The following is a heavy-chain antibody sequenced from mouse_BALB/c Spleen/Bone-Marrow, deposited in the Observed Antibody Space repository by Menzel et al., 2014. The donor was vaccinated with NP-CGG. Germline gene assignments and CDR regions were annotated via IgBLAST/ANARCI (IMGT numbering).Heavy chain of an antibody. V-gene: IGHV1-69*02. Sequence: VQLVESGAELVKPGASVKLSCKASGYTFTSYWMHWVKQRPGQGLVWIGEIDPSDSYTNYNQKFKGKATLTVDKSSSTAYMQLSSLTSEDSAVYFCARWLLRYYAMDDWGQGTSVTVSS. D-gene: IGHD2-3*01. CDR3: ARWLLRYYAMDD. J-gene: IGHJ4*01. CDR1: GYTFTSYW. CDR2: IDPSDSYT.